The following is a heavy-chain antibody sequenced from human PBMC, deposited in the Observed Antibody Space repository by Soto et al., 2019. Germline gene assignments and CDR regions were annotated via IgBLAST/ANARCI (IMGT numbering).Heavy chain of an antibody. CDR3: AFAVGATGPFDY. J-gene: IGHJ4*02. V-gene: IGHV3-30-3*01. Sequence: GGSLRLSCAASGSTFSSYAMHWVRQAPGKGLEWVAVISYDGSNKYYADSVKGRFTISRDNSKNTLYLQMNSLRAEDTAVYYCAFAVGATGPFDYWGQGTLVTVSS. CDR1: GSTFSSYA. D-gene: IGHD1-26*01. CDR2: ISYDGSNK.